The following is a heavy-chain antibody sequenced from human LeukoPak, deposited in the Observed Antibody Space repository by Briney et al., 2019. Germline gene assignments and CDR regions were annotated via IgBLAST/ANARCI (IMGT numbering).Heavy chain of an antibody. J-gene: IGHJ3*02. D-gene: IGHD6-19*01. Sequence: GGSLRLSCAASRFSFSDSYMSWIRQAPGKGLEWVSVIYSGGSTYYADSVKGRFTISRDNSKNTLYLQMNSLRAEDTAVYYCAREPLYPGIAVATEAFDIWGQGTMVTVSS. V-gene: IGHV3-53*01. CDR2: IYSGGST. CDR3: AREPLYPGIAVATEAFDI. CDR1: RFSFSDSY.